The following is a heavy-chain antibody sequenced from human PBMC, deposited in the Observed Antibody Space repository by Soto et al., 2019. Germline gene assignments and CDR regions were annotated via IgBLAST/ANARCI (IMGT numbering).Heavy chain of an antibody. CDR2: INHSGST. CDR1: GGSFSGYY. Sequence: PSETLSLTCAVYGGSFSGYYWSWIRQPPGKGLEWIGEINHSGSTNYNPSLKSRVTISVDTSKNQFSLKLSSVTAADTAVYYCARGYSPYCSGGSCPYFDYWGQGTLVTVSS. CDR3: ARGYSPYCSGGSCPYFDY. D-gene: IGHD2-15*01. V-gene: IGHV4-34*01. J-gene: IGHJ4*02.